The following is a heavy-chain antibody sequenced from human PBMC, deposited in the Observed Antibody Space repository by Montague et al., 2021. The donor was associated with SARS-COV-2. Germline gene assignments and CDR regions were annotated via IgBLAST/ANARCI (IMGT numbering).Heavy chain of an antibody. Sequence: SETLSLTCTVSGGFISSSYWSWIRQPPGKGLEWIGYINHSGNTNYNPSLKSRVTISIDTSMNQFSLSLSSMTAADTAVYFCARDLLPPRTAIRTNFFGLDVWGQGTTVIVSS. CDR2: INHSGNT. D-gene: IGHD1-7*01. J-gene: IGHJ6*02. CDR3: ARDLLPPRTAIRTNFFGLDV. V-gene: IGHV4-59*01. CDR1: GGFISSSY.